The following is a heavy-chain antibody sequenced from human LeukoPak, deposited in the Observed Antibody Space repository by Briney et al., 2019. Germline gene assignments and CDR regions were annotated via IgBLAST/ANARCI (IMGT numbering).Heavy chain of an antibody. D-gene: IGHD2-15*01. J-gene: IGHJ4*02. CDR1: GFTFGDYA. Sequence: GSLRLSCTVSGFTFGDYAMGWVRQAPGKGLEWVGLIRRKVSGATTEYAASVKGRFTISRDDSESIAYLQMNSLKTEDTAMYYCTRNIYCSGGSCSYYFDYWGQGTLVTVSS. V-gene: IGHV3-49*04. CDR3: TRNIYCSGGSCSYYFDY. CDR2: IRRKVSGATT.